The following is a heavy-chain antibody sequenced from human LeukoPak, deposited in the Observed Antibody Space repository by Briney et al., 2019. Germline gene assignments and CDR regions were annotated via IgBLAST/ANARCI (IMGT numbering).Heavy chain of an antibody. CDR3: ARHRFFGGYFDY. V-gene: IGHV4-34*01. D-gene: IGHD3-10*01. CDR1: GGSFSGYY. CDR2: INHSGST. Sequence: SETLSLTCAVYGGSFSGYYWSWIRQPPGKGLEWIGEINHSGSTNYNPSLKSRVTISVDTSKNQFPLKLSSVTAADTAVYYCARHRFFGGYFDYWGQGTLVTVSS. J-gene: IGHJ4*02.